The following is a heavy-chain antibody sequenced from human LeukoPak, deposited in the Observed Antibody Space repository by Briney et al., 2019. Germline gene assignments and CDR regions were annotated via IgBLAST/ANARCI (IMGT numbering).Heavy chain of an antibody. V-gene: IGHV4-59*07. CDR2: IYYSGST. J-gene: IGHJ4*02. D-gene: IGHD3-9*01. CDR1: GGSLSSYY. CDR3: ARIGYFDWLLVPHYFDY. Sequence: PSDPLSLTSTVPGGSLSSYYWSWLRQPPGQGPEWIGHIYYSGSTNYNPSLKSRVTISVDTSKNQFSLKLSSVTAADTAVYYCARIGYFDWLLVPHYFDYWGQGTLVTVSS.